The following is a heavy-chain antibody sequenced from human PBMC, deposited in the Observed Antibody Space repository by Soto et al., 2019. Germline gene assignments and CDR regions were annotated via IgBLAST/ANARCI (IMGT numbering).Heavy chain of an antibody. CDR1: GFRFRDYT. V-gene: IGHV3-23*05. CDR2: ILSNYNT. CDR3: ARRVNGYFDY. Sequence: EVQLLESGGGLVQPGGSLTLSCAASGFRFRDYTMSWVRQAPGKVLESISVILSNYNTYYTDSVRGRFTISRYSSNNMLYLGMNSLRAEDTAVYYCARRVNGYFDYWGQGALVTVSS. J-gene: IGHJ4*02. D-gene: IGHD2-8*01.